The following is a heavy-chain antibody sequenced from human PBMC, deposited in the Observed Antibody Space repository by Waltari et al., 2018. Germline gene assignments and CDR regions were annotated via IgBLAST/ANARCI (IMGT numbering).Heavy chain of an antibody. J-gene: IGHJ4*02. CDR1: GGNFNSYG. Sequence: QVQLVQSGAEVKKPGSSVKVSCKASGGNFNSYGINWVIHAPGQGLEWMGGIIPIFGTTKYAQKFQGRVTITADESTSTSYMELSSLISEDTAVYYCAAQSRVGATFDYWGQGTLVTVSS. D-gene: IGHD1-26*01. CDR3: AAQSRVGATFDY. V-gene: IGHV1-69*01. CDR2: IIPIFGTT.